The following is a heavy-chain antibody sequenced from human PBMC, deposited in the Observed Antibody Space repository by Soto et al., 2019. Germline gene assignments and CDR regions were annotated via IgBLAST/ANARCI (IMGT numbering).Heavy chain of an antibody. D-gene: IGHD2-15*01. V-gene: IGHV3-53*04. J-gene: IGHJ4*02. CDR1: GFIVSSNY. CDR2: IYSSGTT. Sequence: EVQLVESGGGLVQPGGSLRLSCAASGFIVSSNYMSWVRQAPGQGLEWVSIIYSSGTTYYADSVKGRFTISRHSSNNTVYLQMNSLRPEDTAVYYCARESEYCRGGSCRPYFDYWGQGTLVTVSS. CDR3: ARESEYCRGGSCRPYFDY.